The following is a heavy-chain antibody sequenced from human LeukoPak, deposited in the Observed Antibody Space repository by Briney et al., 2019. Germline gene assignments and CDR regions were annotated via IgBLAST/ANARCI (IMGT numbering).Heavy chain of an antibody. J-gene: IGHJ6*02. Sequence: ASVKVSCKASGYTFTGYYMHWVRQAPGQGLEWMGWINPNSGGTNYAQKFQGWVTMTRDTSISTAYMELSGLRSDDTAVYYCARARPYGMDVWGQGTTVTVSS. CDR1: GYTFTGYY. V-gene: IGHV1-2*04. CDR3: ARARPYGMDV. CDR2: INPNSGGT.